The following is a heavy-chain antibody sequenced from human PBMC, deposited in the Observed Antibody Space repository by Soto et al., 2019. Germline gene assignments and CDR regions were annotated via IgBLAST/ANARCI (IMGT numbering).Heavy chain of an antibody. CDR3: ARFGNTADDAFDI. CDR1: GGSISSGGYY. V-gene: IGHV4-31*03. J-gene: IGHJ3*02. Sequence: QVQLQESGPGLVKPSQTLSLTCTVSGGSISSGGYYWSWIRQHPGKGLEWIGYIYYSGSTYYNPALKGRVTLSVDPSKNQFSLKLSSVTAAETAVYYCARFGNTADDAFDIWGQGTMVTVSS. CDR2: IYYSGST. D-gene: IGHD5-18*01.